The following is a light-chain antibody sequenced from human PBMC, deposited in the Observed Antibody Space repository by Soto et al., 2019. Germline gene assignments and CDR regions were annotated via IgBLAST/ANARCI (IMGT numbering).Light chain of an antibody. J-gene: IGLJ1*01. CDR3: CSYAGSYTWV. V-gene: IGLV2-11*01. CDR2: DVS. CDR1: SSDVGGYNY. Sequence: QSALTQPRSVSGSPGQSVTTSCTGTSSDVGGYNYVSWYQQHPGKAPKLMIYDVSKRPSGVPDRFSGPKSGNTASLTIFGLQAEDEADYYCCSYAGSYTWVFGTGTKVTVL.